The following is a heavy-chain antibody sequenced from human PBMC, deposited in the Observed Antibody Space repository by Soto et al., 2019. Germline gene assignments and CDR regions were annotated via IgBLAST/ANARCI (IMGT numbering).Heavy chain of an antibody. CDR1: GFTFSNYA. Sequence: PVGSLRLSCAASGFTFSNYAMSWVRQAPGKGLEWASSITGSGDYTYYADSVKGRFTISRDNSKNTLYLQMNSLRAEDTAVYYCAKARYYDSTGYLYYFDYWGQGTLVTVSS. D-gene: IGHD3-22*01. V-gene: IGHV3-23*01. J-gene: IGHJ4*02. CDR2: ITGSGDYT. CDR3: AKARYYDSTGYLYYFDY.